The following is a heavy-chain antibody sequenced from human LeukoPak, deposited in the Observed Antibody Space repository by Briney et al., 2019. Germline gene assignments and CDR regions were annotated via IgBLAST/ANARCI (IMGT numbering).Heavy chain of an antibody. J-gene: IGHJ4*02. CDR1: GFTVSNNY. Sequence: GGSLRLSCAASGFTVSNNYMTWVRQAPGKGLEWVSLIYSGGSTYYADSVKGRFTISRDNSKYTVYPQMNSLRAEDTAVYYCASSNWGAWYWGQGTLVTVSS. V-gene: IGHV3-66*01. CDR2: IYSGGST. D-gene: IGHD7-27*01. CDR3: ASSNWGAWY.